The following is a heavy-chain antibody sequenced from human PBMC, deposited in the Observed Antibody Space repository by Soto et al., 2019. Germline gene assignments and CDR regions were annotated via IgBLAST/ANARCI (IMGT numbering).Heavy chain of an antibody. Sequence: SETLSLTCTVSGDSIGSDTYYWGWIRQPPGKGLEWIASVYYSGSTYYNPSLKSRVTISADTSKDQFSLKLTSVTAADTAVYYCARLHCSSTSCYSYYYYYMDVWGKGTTVTVSS. V-gene: IGHV4-39*01. CDR1: GDSIGSDTYY. J-gene: IGHJ6*03. CDR2: VYYSGST. D-gene: IGHD2-2*01. CDR3: ARLHCSSTSCYSYYYYYMDV.